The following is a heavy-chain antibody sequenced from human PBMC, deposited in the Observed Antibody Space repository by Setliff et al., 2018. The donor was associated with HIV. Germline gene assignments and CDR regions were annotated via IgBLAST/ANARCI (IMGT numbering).Heavy chain of an antibody. D-gene: IGHD7-27*01. CDR3: ARHLSATGTFDY. J-gene: IGHJ4*02. Sequence: PGESLKISCKASGYNFTNYWIDWVRQMPGKGLEWMGVIYPGDSDTRYSPSFQGQVTISADKSISTAYLQWSSLKASDTAMYYCARHLSATGTFDYWGQGTLVTVSS. CDR2: IYPGDSDT. V-gene: IGHV5-51*01. CDR1: GYNFTNYW.